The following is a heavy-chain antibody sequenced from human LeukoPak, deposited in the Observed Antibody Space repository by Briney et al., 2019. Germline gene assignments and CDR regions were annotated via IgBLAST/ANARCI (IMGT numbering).Heavy chain of an antibody. V-gene: IGHV3-53*01. D-gene: IGHD1-26*01. J-gene: IGHJ3*02. CDR2: IYSGGST. CDR3: ARTSGSLNAFDI. Sequence: GGSLKLSCAASGFTVSSNYMSWVRQAPGKGLEWVSVIYSGGSTYYADSVKGRFTISRDNSKNTLYLQMNSLRAEDTAVYYCARTSGSLNAFDIWGQGTMVTVSS. CDR1: GFTVSSNY.